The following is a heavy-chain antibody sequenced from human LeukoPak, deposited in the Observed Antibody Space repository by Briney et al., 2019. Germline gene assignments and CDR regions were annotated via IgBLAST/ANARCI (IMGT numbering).Heavy chain of an antibody. CDR3: AKGMLVATTNFEY. V-gene: IGHV3-23*01. J-gene: IGHJ4*02. D-gene: IGHD5-24*01. CDR1: GFTFSNFA. Sequence: PGGSLRLSCAASGFTFSNFAMTWVRQAPGKGLEWASTFSGRTTNTYYADSVKGRFTISRHNSENTLYLQMNSLRAEDTAVYYCAKGMLVATTNFEYWGQGALVTVSS. CDR2: FSGRTTNT.